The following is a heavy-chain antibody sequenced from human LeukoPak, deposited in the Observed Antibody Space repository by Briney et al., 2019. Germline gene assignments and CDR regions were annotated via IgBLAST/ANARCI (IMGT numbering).Heavy chain of an antibody. V-gene: IGHV1-69*04. CDR2: IIPILGIA. CDR1: GGTYSSYA. CDR3: ARSVLWFGELYYFDY. D-gene: IGHD3-10*01. Sequence: ASVKVFCEASGGTYSSYAISWVRQAPGQGHEWMGRIIPILGIANYAQKFQGRVTITADKSTSTAYMELSSLRSEDTAVYYCARSVLWFGELYYFDYWGQGTLVTVSS. J-gene: IGHJ4*02.